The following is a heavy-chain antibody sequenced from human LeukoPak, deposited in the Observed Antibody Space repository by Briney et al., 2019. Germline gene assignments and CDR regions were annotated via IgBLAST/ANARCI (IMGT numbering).Heavy chain of an antibody. V-gene: IGHV1-2*04. Sequence: GASVKVSCKASGYTFTGYYMHWVRQAPGQGLEWMGWINPNSGGTNYAQKFQGWVTMTRDTSISTAYMELSRLRSDDTAVYYCARVQVPDNKYSSSSAAFDIWGQGTMVTVSS. J-gene: IGHJ3*02. CDR2: INPNSGGT. CDR1: GYTFTGYY. CDR3: ARVQVPDNKYSSSSAAFDI. D-gene: IGHD6-13*01.